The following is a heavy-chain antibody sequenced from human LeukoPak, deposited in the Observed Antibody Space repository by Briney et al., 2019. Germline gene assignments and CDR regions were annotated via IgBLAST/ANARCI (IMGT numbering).Heavy chain of an antibody. CDR2: ISAYNGNT. CDR3: ARDLVPPNYYDSSGYYPNFDY. V-gene: IGHV1-18*01. J-gene: IGHJ4*02. CDR1: GYTFTSYG. D-gene: IGHD3-22*01. Sequence: ASVKASCKASGYTFTSYGISWVRQAPGQGPEWMGWISAYNGNTNYAQKLQGRVTMTTDTSTSTAYMELRSLRSDDTAVYYCARDLVPPNYYDSSGYYPNFDYWGQGTLVTVSS.